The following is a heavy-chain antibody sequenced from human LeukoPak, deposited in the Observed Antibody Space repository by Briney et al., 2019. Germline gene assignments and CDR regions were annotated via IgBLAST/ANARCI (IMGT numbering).Heavy chain of an antibody. Sequence: PSETLSLTCTVSGGSISSYYWSWIRQPPGKGLEWIGYIYYSGSTNYNPSLKSRVTISVDTSKNQFSLKLSSVTAADAAMYYCAREIHGSNGRYYYYYMDVWGKGTTVTVSS. CDR2: IYYSGST. CDR3: AREIHGSNGRYYYYYMDV. CDR1: GGSISSYY. V-gene: IGHV4-59*01. D-gene: IGHD2-8*01. J-gene: IGHJ6*03.